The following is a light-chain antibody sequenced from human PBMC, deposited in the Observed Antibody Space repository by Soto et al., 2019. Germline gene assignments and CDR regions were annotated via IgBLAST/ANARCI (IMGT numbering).Light chain of an antibody. Sequence: QSVLSQPPSTSGTPGQRVTISCSGGTSNIGTYTVSWYQQFPETAPRLLIYGSDRRPSGVPDRFSGSKSGTSASLSIGGLHSEVEAHYYGAAWDDSLDGPTFGGGTKVTVL. CDR3: AAWDDSLDGPT. J-gene: IGLJ2*01. V-gene: IGLV1-44*01. CDR2: GSD. CDR1: TSNIGTYT.